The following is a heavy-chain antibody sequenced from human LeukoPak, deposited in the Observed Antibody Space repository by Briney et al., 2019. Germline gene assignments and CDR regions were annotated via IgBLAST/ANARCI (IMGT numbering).Heavy chain of an antibody. Sequence: SETLSLTCTVSGVSISSYYWSWIRQPAGKGLEWIGRIYTSGSTNYNPSLKSRVTMSVDTSKNQFSLKLSSVTAADTAVYYCARDTVYDYVWGTHFDYWGQGTLVTVSS. D-gene: IGHD3-16*01. CDR2: IYTSGST. CDR1: GVSISSYY. J-gene: IGHJ4*02. V-gene: IGHV4-4*07. CDR3: ARDTVYDYVWGTHFDY.